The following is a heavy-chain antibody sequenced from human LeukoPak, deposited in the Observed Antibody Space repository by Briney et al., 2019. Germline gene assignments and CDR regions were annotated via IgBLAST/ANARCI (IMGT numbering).Heavy chain of an antibody. CDR1: GFTFSSYG. Sequence: GGSLRLSCAASGFTFSSYGMHWVRQAPGKGLEWVAVIWYDGSNKYYADSVKGRFTISRDNSKNTLYLQMNSLRAEDTAVYYCAPKPRITMVRGVISTYPPIDYWGQGTLVTVSS. CDR2: IWYDGSNK. J-gene: IGHJ4*02. V-gene: IGHV3-33*01. D-gene: IGHD3-10*01. CDR3: APKPRITMVRGVISTYPPIDY.